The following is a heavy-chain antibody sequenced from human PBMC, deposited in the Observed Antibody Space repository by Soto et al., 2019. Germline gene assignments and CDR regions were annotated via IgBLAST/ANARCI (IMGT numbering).Heavy chain of an antibody. CDR2: IYHSGST. D-gene: IGHD4-17*01. J-gene: IGHJ4*02. V-gene: IGHV4-30-2*01. Sequence: SETLSLTCAVSGGSISSGGYSCNWIRQPPGKGLEWIGYIYHSGSTYYNTSLKSRVTISVDRSKNQFSLKLSSVTAADTAVYYCARGVTTVTTFDYWGQGTLVTVSS. CDR1: GGSISSGGYS. CDR3: ARGVTTVTTFDY.